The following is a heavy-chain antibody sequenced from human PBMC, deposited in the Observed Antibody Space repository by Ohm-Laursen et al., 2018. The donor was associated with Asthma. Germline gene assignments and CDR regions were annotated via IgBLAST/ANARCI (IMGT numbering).Heavy chain of an antibody. CDR1: GFTFSDYY. V-gene: IGHV3-72*01. J-gene: IGHJ4*02. CDR2: TRNKANSYTT. Sequence: SLRLSCAASGFTFSDYYMDWVRQAPGKGLEWVGRTRNKANSYTTQYAASVKGRFTISRDDSKNSLYLQMNSLRTEDTAVYYCARVRSGSLDYWGQGTLVTVSS. CDR3: ARVRSGSLDY. D-gene: IGHD6-19*01.